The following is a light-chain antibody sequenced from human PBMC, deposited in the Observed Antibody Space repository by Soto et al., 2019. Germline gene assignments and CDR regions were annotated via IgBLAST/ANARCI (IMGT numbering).Light chain of an antibody. Sequence: EVVRSQSSATLSVSPGERATLSCRASQSVSSNLAWYQQKPGQAPRLLIYGASTRATGIPARFSGSGSGTEFTLTISSLQSADFAVYYWQQYNNWPLTFCQGTKV. V-gene: IGKV3-15*01. CDR1: QSVSSN. CDR3: QQYNNWPLT. CDR2: GAS. J-gene: IGKJ1*01.